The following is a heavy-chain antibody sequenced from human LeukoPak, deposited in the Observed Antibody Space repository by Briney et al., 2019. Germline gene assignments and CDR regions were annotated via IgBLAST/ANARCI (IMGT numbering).Heavy chain of an antibody. CDR1: GGSISSSSYY. V-gene: IGHV4-39*07. D-gene: IGHD5-18*01. CDR2: IYYSGIT. CDR3: ATDLIYTAMVTAFDY. J-gene: IGHJ4*02. Sequence: SGTLSLTCTVSGGSISSSSYYWGWIRQPPGKGLEWIGSIYYSGITNYNPSLKSRVTISVDTSKTQFFLKLSSVAAADTAVYYCATDLIYTAMVTAFDYWGQGTLVTVSS.